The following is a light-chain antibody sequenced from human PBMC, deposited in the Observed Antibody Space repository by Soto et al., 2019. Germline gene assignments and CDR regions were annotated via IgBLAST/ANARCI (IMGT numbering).Light chain of an antibody. J-gene: IGKJ1*01. CDR3: LQHSSYPRT. V-gene: IGKV1-17*01. CDR2: AAL. Sequence: DTQMTQSRFSLSASVGDRVTITCRASKGIRNDLSWYQQQPGKAPKRLIYAALSLQSGVTSRFSGSESGTEFTLTISSLQPEDFATYYCLQHSSYPRTFGQGTTVDIK. CDR1: KGIRND.